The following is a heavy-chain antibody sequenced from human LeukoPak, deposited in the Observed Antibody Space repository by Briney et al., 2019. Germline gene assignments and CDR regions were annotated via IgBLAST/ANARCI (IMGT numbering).Heavy chain of an antibody. CDR1: GYTFTGYY. D-gene: IGHD4-23*01. CDR3: ARNFAPVVPWFDP. J-gene: IGHJ5*02. Sequence: ASVTVSGKASGYTFTGYYMHWVRQAPGQGLEWMGWINPNSGGTNYAQKFQGRVTMTRDTSISTAYMELSRLRSDDPAVYYCARNFAPVVPWFDPRGQGTLVTVSS. CDR2: INPNSGGT. V-gene: IGHV1-2*02.